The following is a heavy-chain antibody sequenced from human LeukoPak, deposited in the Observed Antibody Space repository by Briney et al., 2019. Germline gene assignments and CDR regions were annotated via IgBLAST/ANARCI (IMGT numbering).Heavy chain of an antibody. CDR1: GYTFTSYA. Sequence: GASVKVSCKASGYTFTSYAMHWVRQAPGQRLEWMGWINAGNGNTKYSQKFQGRVTITRDTSASTAYMELSSLRSEDTAVYYCARESHTAMVTGYWGQGTLVTVSS. V-gene: IGHV1-3*01. D-gene: IGHD5-18*01. CDR2: INAGNGNT. CDR3: ARESHTAMVTGY. J-gene: IGHJ4*02.